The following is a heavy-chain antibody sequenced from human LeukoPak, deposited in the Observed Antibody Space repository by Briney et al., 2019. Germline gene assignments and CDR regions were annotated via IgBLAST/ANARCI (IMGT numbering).Heavy chain of an antibody. CDR3: ARVAHGSGWPDV. CDR2: INPNSGGT. V-gene: IGHV1-2*02. Sequence: ASVKVSCKASGYTFTGYYMHWVRQAPGQGLEWMGWINPNSGGTNYAQKFQGRVTMTRDTSISTAYMELSRLRSDDTAVYYCARVAHGSGWPDVWGKGTTVTVSS. J-gene: IGHJ6*04. CDR1: GYTFTGYY. D-gene: IGHD6-19*01.